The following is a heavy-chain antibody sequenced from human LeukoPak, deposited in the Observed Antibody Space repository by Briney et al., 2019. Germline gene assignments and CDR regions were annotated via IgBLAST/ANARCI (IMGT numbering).Heavy chain of an antibody. CDR1: GLTFSNYA. Sequence: LAGGSLRLSCTASGLTFSNYAMSWVRQAPGTGLEWFSAITDSGGDTYYSDSVKGRFIISRDNSKNSLYLHMNSLRAEDTAVYHCAKGSSASRPYYFDYWGQGTLVTVSS. V-gene: IGHV3-23*01. J-gene: IGHJ4*02. D-gene: IGHD2-2*01. CDR3: AKGSSASRPYYFDY. CDR2: ITDSGGDT.